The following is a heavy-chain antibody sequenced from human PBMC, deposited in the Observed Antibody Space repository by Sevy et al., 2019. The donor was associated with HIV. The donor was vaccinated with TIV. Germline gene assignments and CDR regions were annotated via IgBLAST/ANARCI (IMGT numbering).Heavy chain of an antibody. CDR2: IRSKGYGGTR. Sequence: GGSLRLSCTASGFTFGDYVMTWFRQAPGKGLEWVGFIRSKGYGGTRDYAASVRGRFTISRDDSKSIAYLQMHSLKTEDTGVYYCTRAVYYGAAGGYNGMDVWGQGTTVTVSS. J-gene: IGHJ6*02. CDR1: GFTFGDYV. V-gene: IGHV3-49*03. CDR3: TRAVYYGAAGGYNGMDV. D-gene: IGHD2-21*01.